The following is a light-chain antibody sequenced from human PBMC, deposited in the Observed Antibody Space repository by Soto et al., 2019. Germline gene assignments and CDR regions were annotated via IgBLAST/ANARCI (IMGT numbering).Light chain of an antibody. V-gene: IGKV3-15*01. Sequence: EIVMTQSPVTLSVSPGDRATLSCRASQSVYTNLAWYQQKPGQTPKLLIYVASTRATGIPARFSGSGPGTEFTLTISSLQSEDFAVYYCQQYNVWPLTFGGGTKVEFK. CDR3: QQYNVWPLT. CDR2: VAS. CDR1: QSVYTN. J-gene: IGKJ4*01.